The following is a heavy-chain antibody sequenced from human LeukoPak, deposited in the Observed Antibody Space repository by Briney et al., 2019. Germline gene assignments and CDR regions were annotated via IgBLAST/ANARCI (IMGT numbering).Heavy chain of an antibody. D-gene: IGHD3-3*01. V-gene: IGHV1-2*02. CDR3: ARAPSDYDFWSGRRPYYMDV. Sequence: ASVKVFCKASGYTFTGYYMHWVRQAPGQGLEWMGWINPNSGGINYAQKFQGRVTMTRDTSISTAYMELSRLRSDDTAVYYCARAPSDYDFWSGRRPYYMDVWGKGTTVTVSS. CDR2: INPNSGGI. CDR1: GYTFTGYY. J-gene: IGHJ6*03.